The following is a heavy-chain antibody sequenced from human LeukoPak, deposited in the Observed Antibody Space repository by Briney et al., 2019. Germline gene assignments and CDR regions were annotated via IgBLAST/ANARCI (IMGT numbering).Heavy chain of an antibody. D-gene: IGHD2-15*01. CDR2: ICYSGIT. J-gene: IGHJ3*02. CDR1: GGSISSSSYY. CDR3: ARHSGGSVKGGAFNI. Sequence: SETLSLTCTVSGGSISSSSYYWGWVRQPPGKGLEWIGSICYSGITYYNPSLKSRVTLSVDTSKDQFSLKLSSVTAADTSVYYCARHSGGSVKGGAFNIWGQGTMVTVSS. V-gene: IGHV4-39*01.